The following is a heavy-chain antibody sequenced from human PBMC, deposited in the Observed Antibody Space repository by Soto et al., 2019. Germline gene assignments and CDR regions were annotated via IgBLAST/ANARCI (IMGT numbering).Heavy chain of an antibody. J-gene: IGHJ6*02. D-gene: IGHD3-9*01. Sequence: ASETLSLTCAVYGGSFSGYYWSWIRQPPGKGLEWIGEINHSGSTNYNPSLKSRVTISVDTSKNQFSLKLSSVTAADTAVYYCARGTRYFDWLPGRAYGMDVWGQGTTVTVSS. CDR1: GGSFSGYY. CDR2: INHSGST. CDR3: ARGTRYFDWLPGRAYGMDV. V-gene: IGHV4-34*01.